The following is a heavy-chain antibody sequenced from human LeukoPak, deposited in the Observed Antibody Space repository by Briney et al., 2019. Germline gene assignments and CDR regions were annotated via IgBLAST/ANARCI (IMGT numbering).Heavy chain of an antibody. V-gene: IGHV3-23*01. CDR3: AKLGYHNRPGAFDI. CDR2: ISVSGGST. D-gene: IGHD5-12*01. J-gene: IGHJ3*02. CDR1: GFAFSSYA. Sequence: GGSLRLSYAASGFAFSSYAMSWVPHAPGKGLEWVSAISVSGGSTYYADSVKGRFTISRDNFKITLYLQMNSLRAEDTAVYYCAKLGYHNRPGAFDIWGQGTMVTVSS.